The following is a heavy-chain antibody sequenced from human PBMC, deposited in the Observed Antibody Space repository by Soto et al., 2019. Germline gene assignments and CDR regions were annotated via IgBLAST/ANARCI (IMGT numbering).Heavy chain of an antibody. V-gene: IGHV3-11*01. D-gene: IGHD6-19*01. CDR3: ARSYRSGWDFDY. J-gene: IGHJ4*02. Sequence: PGGSLRLSCGASGFTFSNYYMSWIRQAPGKGLEWVSYISSTGRTIYYAASVKGRLTVSRDNAQNSLSLKLNSLRVEDTAVYYCARSYRSGWDFDYWGQGTQVTVSS. CDR1: GFTFSNYY. CDR2: ISSTGRTI.